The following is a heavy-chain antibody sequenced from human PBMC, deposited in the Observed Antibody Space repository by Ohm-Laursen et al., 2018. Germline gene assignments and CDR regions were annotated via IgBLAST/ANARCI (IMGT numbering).Heavy chain of an antibody. J-gene: IGHJ4*02. CDR3: ARASRAYNYHFDY. D-gene: IGHD5-18*01. Sequence: GSLRLSCTAFGFIFSGFDMHWVRQGTGGGLEWVSAIGTTGDTYYSDFIEGRFTVPRESGRNSLYPQMNNLRAGDTAIYYCARASRAYNYHFDYWGQGALVTVSS. CDR2: IGTTGDT. V-gene: IGHV3-13*01. CDR1: GFIFSGFD.